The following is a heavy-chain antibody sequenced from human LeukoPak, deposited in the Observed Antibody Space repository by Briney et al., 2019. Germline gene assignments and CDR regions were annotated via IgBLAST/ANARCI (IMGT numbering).Heavy chain of an antibody. Sequence: PSETLSLTCTFSGDSISSGDYYWSWIRQPPGKGLEWIGYIYYSGSTYYNPSLQSRVTISVDTSKNQFSLKLSSVTAADTAVYYCARESTYYDTLTGYLRPRYFDYWGQGTLVTVSS. J-gene: IGHJ4*02. D-gene: IGHD3-9*01. CDR3: ARESTYYDTLTGYLRPRYFDY. CDR2: IYYSGST. V-gene: IGHV4-30-4*08. CDR1: GDSISSGDYY.